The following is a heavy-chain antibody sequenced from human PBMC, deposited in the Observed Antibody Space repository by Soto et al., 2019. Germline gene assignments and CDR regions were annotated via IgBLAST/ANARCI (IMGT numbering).Heavy chain of an antibody. J-gene: IGHJ5*02. V-gene: IGHV3-21*01. CDR1: GFTFSSYS. CDR3: ARSHQEYYYDSSGGGWFDP. Sequence: GGSLRLSCAASGFTFSSYSMNWVRQAPGKGLEWVSSISSSSSYIYYADSVKGRFTISRDNAKNSLYLQMNSLRAEDTAVYYCARSHQEYYYDSSGGGWFDPWGQGTLVTVSS. D-gene: IGHD3-22*01. CDR2: ISSSSSYI.